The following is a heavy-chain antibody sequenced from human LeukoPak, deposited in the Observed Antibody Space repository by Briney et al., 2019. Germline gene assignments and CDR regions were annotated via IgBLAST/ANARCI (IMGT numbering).Heavy chain of an antibody. J-gene: IGHJ3*02. CDR2: IIPILGIA. CDR1: GGTFSSYA. V-gene: IGHV1-69*04. Sequence: GASVKVSCKASGGTFSSYAISWVRQAPGQGLEWMGRIIPILGIANYAQKFQGRVTITADKSTSTAYMELSSLRSEDTAVYYCARTKTYYYDSSGYTLDAFDIWGQGTMVTVSS. D-gene: IGHD3-22*01. CDR3: ARTKTYYYDSSGYTLDAFDI.